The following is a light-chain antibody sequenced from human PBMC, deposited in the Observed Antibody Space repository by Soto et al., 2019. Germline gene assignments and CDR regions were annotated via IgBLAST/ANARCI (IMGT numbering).Light chain of an antibody. CDR2: DVT. CDR1: YSDVGLYDY. CDR3: CSYAGTYTYV. Sequence: QSALTQPRSVSGSPGQSVTISCTGTYSDVGLYDYLSWYQQHPGKAPKLIISDVTKRPSGVPDRFSGSKSGNTASLTISGLQAEDEADYYCCSYAGTYTYVFGSGTKLT. J-gene: IGLJ1*01. V-gene: IGLV2-11*01.